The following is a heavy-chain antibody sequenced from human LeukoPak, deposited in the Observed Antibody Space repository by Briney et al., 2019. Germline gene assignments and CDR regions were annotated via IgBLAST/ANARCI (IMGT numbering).Heavy chain of an antibody. V-gene: IGHV4-59*11. CDR1: SGSISSHS. CDR2: IRNSGTT. CDR3: ARESAVAGKTIFDQ. D-gene: IGHD6-19*01. Sequence: PETLSLTCIISSGSISSHSWSWIRQPPGKGLEWIGYIRNSGTTNSNPSLKSRVTISVDTSKNQFSLKLTSVTAADTAVYYCARESAVAGKTIFDQWGQGTLVIVSS. J-gene: IGHJ4*02.